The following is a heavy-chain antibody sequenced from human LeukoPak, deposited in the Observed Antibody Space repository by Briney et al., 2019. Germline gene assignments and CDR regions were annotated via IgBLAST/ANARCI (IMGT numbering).Heavy chain of an antibody. D-gene: IGHD4-17*01. CDR2: IYHSGST. V-gene: IGHV4-38-2*02. J-gene: IGHJ6*03. Sequence: PSETLSLTCTVSGYSISSGYYWGWIRQPPGKGLEWIGSIYHSGSTYYNPSLKSRVTISVDTSKNQFSLKLSSVTAADTAVYYCARVGTVSGMYYYYYYYMDVWGKGTTVTVSS. CDR1: GYSISSGYY. CDR3: ARVGTVSGMYYYYYYYMDV.